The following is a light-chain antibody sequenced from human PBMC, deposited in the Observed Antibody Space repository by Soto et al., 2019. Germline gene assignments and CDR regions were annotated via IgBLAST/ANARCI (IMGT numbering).Light chain of an antibody. CDR3: AAWDDSLNGPHVV. J-gene: IGLJ2*01. CDR2: SNN. Sequence: QSLLTQPPSASGTPGQRVTISCSGSSCNIGSNTVNWYQQLPGTAPKLLIYSNNQRPSGVPDRFSGSKSGTSASLAISGLQSEDEADYYCAAWDDSLNGPHVVFGGGTKLTVL. V-gene: IGLV1-44*01. CDR1: SCNIGSNT.